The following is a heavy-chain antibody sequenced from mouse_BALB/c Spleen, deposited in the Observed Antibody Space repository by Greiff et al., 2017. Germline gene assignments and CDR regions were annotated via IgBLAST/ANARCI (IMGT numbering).Heavy chain of an antibody. J-gene: IGHJ2*01. Sequence: EVQVVESGGGLVKPGGSLKLSCAASGFTFSSYAMSWVRQTPEKRLEWVASISSGGSTYYPDSVKGRFTISRDNARNILYLQMSSLRSEDTAMYYCARGKVFDYWGQGTTLTVSS. CDR2: ISSGGST. CDR3: ARGKVFDY. CDR1: GFTFSSYA. V-gene: IGHV5-6-5*01.